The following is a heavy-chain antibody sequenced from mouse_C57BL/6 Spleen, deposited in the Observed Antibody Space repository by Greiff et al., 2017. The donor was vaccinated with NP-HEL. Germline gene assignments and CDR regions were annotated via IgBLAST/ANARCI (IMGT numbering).Heavy chain of an antibody. J-gene: IGHJ1*03. D-gene: IGHD1-1*01. CDR3: SSVPLTTVVEFWYFDV. V-gene: IGHV1-82*01. Sequence: VQLQQSGPELVKPGASVKISCKASGYAFSSSWMNWVKQRPGKGLEWIGRIYPGDGDTNYNGKCKGKATLTADKSSSTAYMKLSSLTSEDSAFYFLSSVPLTTVVEFWYFDVWGTGTTVTVSS. CDR2: IYPGDGDT. CDR1: GYAFSSSW.